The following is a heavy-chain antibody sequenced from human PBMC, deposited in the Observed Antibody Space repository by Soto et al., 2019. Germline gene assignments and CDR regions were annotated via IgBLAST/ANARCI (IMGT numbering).Heavy chain of an antibody. CDR1: GYSFTSHW. D-gene: IGHD1-7*01. CDR3: ARHGSNWNYLGPFDY. J-gene: IGHJ4*02. V-gene: IGHV5-51*01. Sequence: GESLKISCKGSGYSFTSHWIGWVRQMPGKGLEWMGIIYPGDSDTRYSPSFQGQVTISADKSISTAYLQWSSLKASDTAMYYCARHGSNWNYLGPFDYWGQGTQVTVSS. CDR2: IYPGDSDT.